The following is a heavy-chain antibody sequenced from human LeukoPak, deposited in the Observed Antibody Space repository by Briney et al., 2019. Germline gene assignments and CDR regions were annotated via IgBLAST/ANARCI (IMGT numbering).Heavy chain of an antibody. J-gene: IGHJ6*03. CDR3: ARHQWHYYYYMGV. CDR2: IYYSGDT. D-gene: IGHD6-19*01. Sequence: SETLSLTCTVSGGSISSSSYYWGWIREPPGKGLEWIGSIYYSGDTYYNPSLKSRRVTISVDTSKNQFSLRLSSVTAADTAVYYCARHQWHYYYYMGVWGKGSTVTVSS. CDR1: GGSISSSSYY. V-gene: IGHV4-39*01.